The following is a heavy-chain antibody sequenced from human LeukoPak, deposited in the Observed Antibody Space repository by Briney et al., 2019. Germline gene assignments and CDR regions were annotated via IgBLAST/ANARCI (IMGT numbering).Heavy chain of an antibody. CDR1: GGTFSSYA. CDR2: IIPIFGTA. J-gene: IGHJ6*03. Sequence: ASVTVSCMPSGGTFSSYAISWVRPAPGQGLEWMGGIIPIFGTANYAQKFQGRVTITADESTSTAYMELSSLRSEDTAVYYCARSTVTTSALYYYYDYMDVWGKGTTVTVSS. D-gene: IGHD4-11*01. CDR3: ARSTVTTSALYYYYDYMDV. V-gene: IGHV1-69*13.